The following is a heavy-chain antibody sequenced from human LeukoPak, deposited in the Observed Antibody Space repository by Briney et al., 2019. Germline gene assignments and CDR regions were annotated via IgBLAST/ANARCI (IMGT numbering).Heavy chain of an antibody. CDR3: ARDPQELGTYWYFDL. J-gene: IGHJ2*01. V-gene: IGHV4-59*11. D-gene: IGHD7-27*01. CDR2: IFYSGST. CDR1: GGAINSHY. Sequence: SETLSLTCTVSGGAINSHYWSWIRQPPGKGLEWIGYIFYSGSTNYNPSLKSRVTISVDTSKNQFSLKLSSVTAADTAVYYCARDPQELGTYWYFDLWGRGTLVTVSS.